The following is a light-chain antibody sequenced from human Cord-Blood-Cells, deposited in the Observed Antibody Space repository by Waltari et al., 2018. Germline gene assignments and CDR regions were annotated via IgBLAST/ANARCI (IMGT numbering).Light chain of an antibody. CDR2: QDS. V-gene: IGLV3-1*01. CDR1: KLGATY. CDR3: QAWDSSTAWV. Sequence: SYELTHPPSVSVSPGQTASITCSGDKLGATYACWYQQKPGQSPVLVIYQDSKRPSGIPERFSGSNSGNTATLTISGTQAMDEADYYCQAWDSSTAWVFGGGTKLTVL. J-gene: IGLJ2*01.